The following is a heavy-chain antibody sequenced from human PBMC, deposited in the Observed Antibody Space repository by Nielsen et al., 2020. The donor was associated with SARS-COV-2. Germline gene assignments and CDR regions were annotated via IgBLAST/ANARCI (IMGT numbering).Heavy chain of an antibody. V-gene: IGHV4-31*02. Sequence: PGKGLEWIGYIYYSGSTYYNPSLKSRVTISVDTSKNQFSLKLSSVTAADTAVYYCARDSYGSGRGADAFDIWGQGTMVTVSS. J-gene: IGHJ3*02. CDR3: ARDSYGSGRGADAFDI. D-gene: IGHD3-10*01. CDR2: IYYSGST.